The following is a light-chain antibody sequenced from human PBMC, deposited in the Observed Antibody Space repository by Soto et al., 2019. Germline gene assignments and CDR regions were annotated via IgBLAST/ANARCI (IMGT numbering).Light chain of an antibody. Sequence: QSVLTQPPSVSGAPGQRVTISCTGSSSNIGAGYDVHWYQQLPGTAPKLLIYGNSNRPSGVPDRFSGSKSGTSPSLTITGLQAEDEADYYCQSYDSSLSALFGGGTKVTVL. V-gene: IGLV1-40*01. CDR3: QSYDSSLSAL. J-gene: IGLJ3*02. CDR1: SSNIGAGYD. CDR2: GNS.